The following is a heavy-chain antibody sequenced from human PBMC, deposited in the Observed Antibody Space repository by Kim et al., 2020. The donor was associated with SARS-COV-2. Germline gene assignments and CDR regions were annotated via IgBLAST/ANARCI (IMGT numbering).Heavy chain of an antibody. V-gene: IGHV4-39*01. CDR2: IYYSGST. J-gene: IGHJ4*02. D-gene: IGHD3-10*01. CDR3: ARLEWDYGSGSYYPTIYYFDY. Sequence: SETLSLTCTVSGGSISSSSYYWGWIRQPPGKGLEWIGSIYYSGSTYYNPSLKSRVTISVDTSKNQFSLKLSSVTAADTAVYYCARLEWDYGSGSYYPTIYYFDYWGQGTLVTVSS. CDR1: GGSISSSSYY.